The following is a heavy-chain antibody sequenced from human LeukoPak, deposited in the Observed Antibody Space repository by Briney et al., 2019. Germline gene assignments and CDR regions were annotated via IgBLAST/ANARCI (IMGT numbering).Heavy chain of an antibody. D-gene: IGHD3-22*01. J-gene: IGHJ4*02. CDR2: LSGSSSTI. CDR3: ARMDSRCYLSFDF. V-gene: IGHV3-48*01. CDR1: GFTFNFYN. Sequence: GGSLRLSCGASGFTFNFYNMNWVRQAPGKGLEWLLYLSGSSSTIHYAVSVKGRFTVHRDTAENSLSFKMDSLRAEDTAGYYCARMDSRCYLSFDFWGQGTLVTVAS.